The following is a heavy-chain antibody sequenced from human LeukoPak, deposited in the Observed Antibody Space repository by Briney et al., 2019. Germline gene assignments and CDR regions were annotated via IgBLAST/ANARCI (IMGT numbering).Heavy chain of an antibody. CDR1: GDSISTYY. CDR2: IYYNGNT. CDR3: ARDRRHTYGACFDP. J-gene: IGHJ5*02. D-gene: IGHD4/OR15-4a*01. V-gene: IGHV4-59*01. Sequence: SETLSLTCTLSGDSISTYYWSWLRQPPGQGLEWIGYIYYNGNTNTYYNPSLKSRVTISVDSSKTTFSLKLDSVTAADTAVYYCARDRRHTYGACFDPWGQGTLVTVSS.